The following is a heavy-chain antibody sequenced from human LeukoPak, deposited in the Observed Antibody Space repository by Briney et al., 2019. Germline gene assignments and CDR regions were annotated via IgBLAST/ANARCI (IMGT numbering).Heavy chain of an antibody. CDR2: INSDGSGI. Sequence: PGGSLRLSCAASGLTFGAYWMYWVRQVPGKGLVWVSRINSDGSGINYAGFVKGRFTISRDNAKNTLFLQMNSLSAEDTAVYYCAIGSNYAQRSWGQGTLVTVSS. D-gene: IGHD3-16*01. J-gene: IGHJ5*02. CDR1: GLTFGAYW. V-gene: IGHV3-74*01. CDR3: AIGSNYAQRS.